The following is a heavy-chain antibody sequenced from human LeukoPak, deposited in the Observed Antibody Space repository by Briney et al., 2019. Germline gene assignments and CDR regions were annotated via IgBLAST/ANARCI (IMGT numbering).Heavy chain of an antibody. V-gene: IGHV4-34*01. CDR3: ARRKATADDSFDY. D-gene: IGHD6-13*01. J-gene: IGHJ4*02. CDR2: INHSGST. CDR1: GGSFSGYY. Sequence: PSETLSLTCAVYGGSFSGYYWSWIRQPPGKGLEWIGEINHSGSTNYNPSLKSRVTISVDTSKNQFSLKLSSVTAADTAVYYCARRKATADDSFDYWGQGTLVTVSS.